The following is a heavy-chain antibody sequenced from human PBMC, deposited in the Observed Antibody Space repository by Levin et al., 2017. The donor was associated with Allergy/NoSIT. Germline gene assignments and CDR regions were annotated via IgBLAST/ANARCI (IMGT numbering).Heavy chain of an antibody. CDR1: GFTFSSYW. CDR2: IKTDGSIT. J-gene: IGHJ4*02. CDR3: ARHADSSDAY. D-gene: IGHD3-22*01. Sequence: PGGSLRLSCAASGFTFSSYWMDWVRQGPGEGLVWVSRIKTDGSITKYADSVKGRFTISRDNAKNTLHLQMNSLRVEDTAVYYCARHADSSDAYWGQGTLVTVSS. V-gene: IGHV3-74*03.